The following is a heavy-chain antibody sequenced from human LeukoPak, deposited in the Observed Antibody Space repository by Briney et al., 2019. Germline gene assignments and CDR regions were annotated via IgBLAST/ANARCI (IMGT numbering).Heavy chain of an antibody. CDR1: GFTFSTYN. V-gene: IGHV3-30*02. D-gene: IGHD2-2*01. J-gene: IGHJ5*02. CDR2: IRYDGSNK. CDR3: AKDRASENWFDP. Sequence: GGSLRLSCAASGFTFSTYNMNWVRQAPGKGLEWVAFIRYDGSNKYYADSVKGRFTISRDNSKNTLYLQMNSLRAEDTAVYYCAKDRASENWFDPWGQGTLVTVSS.